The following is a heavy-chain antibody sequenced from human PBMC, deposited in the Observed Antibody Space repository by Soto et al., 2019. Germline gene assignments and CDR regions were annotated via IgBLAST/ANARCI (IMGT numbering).Heavy chain of an antibody. Sequence: GGSLRLSCAASGFTFSSYGMHWVRQAPGKGLEWVAVIWYDGSNKYYADSVKGRFTISRDNSKNTLYLQMNSLRAEDTAVYYCASSSITAARPAYYYGMDVWGQGTTVTVS. CDR2: IWYDGSNK. CDR3: ASSSITAARPAYYYGMDV. CDR1: GFTFSSYG. D-gene: IGHD6-6*01. V-gene: IGHV3-33*01. J-gene: IGHJ6*02.